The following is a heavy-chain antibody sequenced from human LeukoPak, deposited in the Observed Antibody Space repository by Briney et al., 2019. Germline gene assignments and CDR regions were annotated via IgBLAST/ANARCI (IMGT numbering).Heavy chain of an antibody. CDR3: ARDAEGYNFDY. D-gene: IGHD5-24*01. V-gene: IGHV3-33*01. Sequence: GGSLRLSCAASGFTFSSYGMHWVRQAPGKGLEWVAVIWYDGSNKYYADSVKGRFTISRDNSKNTLYLQMNSLRAEDTAVYYCARDAEGYNFDYWGQGTLVTVSS. J-gene: IGHJ4*02. CDR1: GFTFSSYG. CDR2: IWYDGSNK.